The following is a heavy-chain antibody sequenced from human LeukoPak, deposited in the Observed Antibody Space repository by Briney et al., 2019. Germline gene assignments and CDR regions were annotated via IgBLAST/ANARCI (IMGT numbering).Heavy chain of an antibody. V-gene: IGHV1-46*01. CDR3: ARAAPYYDFWSGYPPGYMDV. Sequence: ASVKVSCKASGYTFTSYYMHWVRQAPGQGLEWMGIINPSGGSTSYAQKFQGRVTMTRDMSTSTVYMELSSLRSEDTAVYYCARAAPYYDFWSGYPPGYMDVWGKGTTVTVSS. CDR1: GYTFTSYY. J-gene: IGHJ6*03. D-gene: IGHD3-3*01. CDR2: INPSGGST.